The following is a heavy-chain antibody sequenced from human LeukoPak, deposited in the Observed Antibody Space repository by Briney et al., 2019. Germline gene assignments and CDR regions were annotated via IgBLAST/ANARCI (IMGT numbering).Heavy chain of an antibody. V-gene: IGHV1-69*06. D-gene: IGHD3-10*01. CDR1: GGTFSSYA. CDR2: IIPIFGTA. CDR3: ARGSMVRGVILLDI. J-gene: IGHJ6*04. Sequence: SVKVSCKASGGTFSSYAISWVRQAPGQGLEWMGGIIPIFGTANYAQKFQGRVTITADKSTSTAYMELSSLRSEDTAVYYCARGSMVRGVILLDIWGKGTTVTVSS.